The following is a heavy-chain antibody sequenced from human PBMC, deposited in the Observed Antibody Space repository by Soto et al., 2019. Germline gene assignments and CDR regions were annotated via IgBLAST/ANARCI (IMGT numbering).Heavy chain of an antibody. CDR1: GYTFTSYA. Sequence: GASVNVSCKASGYTFTSYAMHWVRQAPGQRLEWMGWINAGNGNTKYSQKFQGRVTITRDTSASTAYMELSSLRSEDTAVYYCARAPGGYYSGTYYFDYWGQGTLVTVSS. V-gene: IGHV1-3*01. D-gene: IGHD3-10*01. CDR2: INAGNGNT. J-gene: IGHJ4*02. CDR3: ARAPGGYYSGTYYFDY.